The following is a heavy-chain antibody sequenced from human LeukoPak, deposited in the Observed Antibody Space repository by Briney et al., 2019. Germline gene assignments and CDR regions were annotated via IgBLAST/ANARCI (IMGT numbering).Heavy chain of an antibody. V-gene: IGHV4-34*01. CDR1: GFTFSSYW. CDR2: INHSGST. J-gene: IGHJ4*02. CDR3: ARGDYYDSSGYSDFDY. Sequence: GSLRLSCAASGFTFSSYWMSWIRQPPGKGLEWIGEINHSGSTNYNPSLKSRVTISVDTSKNQFSLKLSSVTAADTAVYYCARGDYYDSSGYSDFDYWGQGTLVTVSS. D-gene: IGHD3-22*01.